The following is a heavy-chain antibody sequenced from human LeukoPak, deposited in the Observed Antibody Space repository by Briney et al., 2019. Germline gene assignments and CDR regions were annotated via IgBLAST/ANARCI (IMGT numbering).Heavy chain of an antibody. CDR1: GFTFSSYG. CDR2: IWYDGSEK. J-gene: IGHJ4*02. D-gene: IGHD2-21*02. Sequence: PSGGFLRLSCEASGFTFSSYGMHWVRQAPGKGLEWVAVIWYDGSEKYYGDSVKGRFTISRDNSKNMLYLQMSSLRAEDTALYYCARSHRLLLPDYWGQGTLVTVSS. CDR3: ARSHRLLLPDY. V-gene: IGHV3-33*01.